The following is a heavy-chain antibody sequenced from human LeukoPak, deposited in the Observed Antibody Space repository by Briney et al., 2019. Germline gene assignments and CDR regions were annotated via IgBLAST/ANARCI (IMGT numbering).Heavy chain of an antibody. D-gene: IGHD6-13*01. CDR1: GFTSRTYG. V-gene: IGHV3-23*01. CDR2: ISGSGGST. J-gene: IGHJ4*02. Sequence: PGGSLRLSCAASGFTSRTYGMHWVRQAPGKGLEWVSAISGSGGSTYYADSVKGRFTISRDNSKNTLYLQMNSLRAEDTAVYYCAREYSSSWYPPSFDYWGQGTLVTVSS. CDR3: AREYSSSWYPPSFDY.